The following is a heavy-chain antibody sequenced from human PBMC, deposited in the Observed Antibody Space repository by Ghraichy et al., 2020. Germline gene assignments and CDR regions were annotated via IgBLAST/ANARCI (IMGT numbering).Heavy chain of an antibody. J-gene: IGHJ6*03. Sequence: SVKVSCKASGGTFSSYAISWVRQAPGQGLEWMGGIIPIFGTANYAQKFQGRVTITADESTSTAYMELSSLRSEDTAVYYCAREGGLQRNWSGYYRRYYYYYMDVWGKGTTVTVSS. CDR2: IIPIFGTA. CDR1: GGTFSSYA. CDR3: AREGGLQRNWSGYYRRYYYYYMDV. D-gene: IGHD3-3*01. V-gene: IGHV1-69*13.